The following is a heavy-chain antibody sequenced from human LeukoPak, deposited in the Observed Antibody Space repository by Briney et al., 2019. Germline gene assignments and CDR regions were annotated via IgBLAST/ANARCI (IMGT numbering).Heavy chain of an antibody. J-gene: IGHJ4*02. Sequence: GGSLRLSCAASGFTVSSNYMSWVRQAPGKGLEWVSVIYSGGSTYYADSVKGRFTISRDNSKNTLYLQMNSLRAEDTAVYYCAKDLGDYYGSGSYKPYDYWGQGTLVTVSS. V-gene: IGHV3-53*01. CDR1: GFTVSSNY. CDR2: IYSGGST. CDR3: AKDLGDYYGSGSYKPYDY. D-gene: IGHD3-10*01.